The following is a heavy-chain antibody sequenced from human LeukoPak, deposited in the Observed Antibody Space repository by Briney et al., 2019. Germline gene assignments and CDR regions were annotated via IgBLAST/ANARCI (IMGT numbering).Heavy chain of an antibody. CDR3: ARVGITIFGVVIPYYFDY. CDR2: INHSGST. Sequence: SETLSLTCAVYGGSFSGYYWSWIRQPPGNGLEWIGEINHSGSTNYNPSLKSRVTISVDTSKNQFSLKLSSVTAADTAVYYCARVGITIFGVVIPYYFDYWGQGTLVTVSS. CDR1: GGSFSGYY. J-gene: IGHJ4*02. V-gene: IGHV4-34*01. D-gene: IGHD3-3*01.